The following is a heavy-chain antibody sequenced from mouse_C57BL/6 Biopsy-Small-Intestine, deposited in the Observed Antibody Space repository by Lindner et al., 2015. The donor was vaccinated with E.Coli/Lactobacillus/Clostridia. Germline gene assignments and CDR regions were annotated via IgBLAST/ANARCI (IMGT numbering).Heavy chain of an antibody. CDR1: GYTFTNHY. V-gene: IGHV1-34*01. Sequence: SVKVSCKSSGYTFTNHYIHWVRQVPGQGFEWMGWINPNSGDRGYAQNFQGRVSMTRDTSIDTTDMELSRLTSDDTAVYYCTRGLGSDWYRYFDYWGQGTLVAVSS. D-gene: IGHD2-13*01. J-gene: IGHJ4*01. CDR3: TRGLGSDWYRYFDY. CDR2: INPNSGDR.